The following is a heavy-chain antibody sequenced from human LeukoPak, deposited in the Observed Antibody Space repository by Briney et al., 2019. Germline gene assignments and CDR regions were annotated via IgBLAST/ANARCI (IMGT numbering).Heavy chain of an antibody. V-gene: IGHV3-23*01. D-gene: IGHD2-2*01. CDR2: ISGGGGST. CDR1: GFTFSSYV. J-gene: IGHJ5*02. Sequence: GGSLRLSCAASGFTFSSYVMNWVRQAPGKGLEWVSVISGGGGSTYYADSVKGRFTISRDNSKNTLFLQMNSLRAEGTAVYYCAKGGYCSSTSCYVGWFDPWGQGTLVTVSS. CDR3: AKGGYCSSTSCYVGWFDP.